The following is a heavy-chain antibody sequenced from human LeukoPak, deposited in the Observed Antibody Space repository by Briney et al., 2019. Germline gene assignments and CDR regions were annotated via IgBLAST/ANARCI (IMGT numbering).Heavy chain of an antibody. Sequence: PSETLSLTCTVSGGSISSSSYYWGWIRQPPGKGLEWIGSIYYSGSAYYNPSLKSRVTISVDTSKNQFSLKLSSVTAADTAVYYCAGHGYSYGYTNWGQGTLVTVSS. J-gene: IGHJ4*02. D-gene: IGHD5-18*01. CDR3: AGHGYSYGYTN. CDR1: GGSISSSSYY. V-gene: IGHV4-39*01. CDR2: IYYSGSA.